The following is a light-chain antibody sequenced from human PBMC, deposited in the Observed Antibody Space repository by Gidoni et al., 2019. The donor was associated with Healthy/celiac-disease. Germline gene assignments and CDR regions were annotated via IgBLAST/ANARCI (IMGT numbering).Light chain of an antibody. V-gene: IGLV1-51*02. CDR2: END. CDR3: GTWDSSLGAQV. CDR1: ISNIGKNY. J-gene: IGLJ1*01. Sequence: QSVLTQPPSVSAAPGQKVTISCSGSISNIGKNYVSWYQQLPGTAPKLLIYENDRRPSGIRDRISGSKSDTSATLGITGLQTGDEAEYYCGTWDSSLGAQVFGTGTKVTVL.